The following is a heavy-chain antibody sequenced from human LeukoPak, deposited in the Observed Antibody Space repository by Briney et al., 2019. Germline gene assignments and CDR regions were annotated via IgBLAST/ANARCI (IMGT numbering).Heavy chain of an antibody. J-gene: IGHJ6*02. CDR2: IIPILGIA. V-gene: IGHV1-69*04. CDR3: ARAVHYGDYEYYYYYYGMDV. CDR1: AGTFSSYA. D-gene: IGHD4-17*01. Sequence: ASVKDSCKASAGTFSSYAISWVRQAPGQGLEWMGRIIPILGIANYAQKFQGRVTITADKSTSTAYMELSSLRSEDTAVYYCARAVHYGDYEYYYYYYGMDVWGQGTTVTVSS.